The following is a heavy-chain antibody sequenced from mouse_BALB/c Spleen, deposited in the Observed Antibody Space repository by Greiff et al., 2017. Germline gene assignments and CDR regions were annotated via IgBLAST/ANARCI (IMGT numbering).Heavy chain of an antibody. D-gene: IGHD1-1*01. CDR3: ARHDYYGSSGGFAY. V-gene: IGHV5-17*02. J-gene: IGHJ3*01. CDR1: GFTFSSFG. CDR2: ISSGSSTI. Sequence: DVMLVESGGGLVQPGGSRKLSCAASGFTFSSFGMHWVRQAPEKGLEWVAYISSGSSTIYYADTVKGRFTISRDNPKNTLFLQMTSLRSEDTAMYYCARHDYYGSSGGFAYWGQGTLVTVSA.